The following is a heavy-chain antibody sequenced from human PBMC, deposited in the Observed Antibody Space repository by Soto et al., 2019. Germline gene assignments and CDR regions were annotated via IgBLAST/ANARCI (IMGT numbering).Heavy chain of an antibody. CDR1: GGSISSYY. D-gene: IGHD2-15*01. J-gene: IGHJ3*02. V-gene: IGHV4-59*01. CDR3: AREWTGGYCSGGSCFNYGDAFDI. Sequence: PSETLSLTCTVSGGSISSYYWSWIRQPPGKGLEWIGCIYYSGSTYYNPSLKSRVTISVDTSKNQFSLKLSSVTAADTAVYYCAREWTGGYCSGGSCFNYGDAFDIWGQGTMVTVSS. CDR2: IYYSGST.